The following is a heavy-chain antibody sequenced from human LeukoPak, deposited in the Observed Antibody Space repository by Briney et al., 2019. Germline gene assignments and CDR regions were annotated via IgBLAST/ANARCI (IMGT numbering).Heavy chain of an antibody. CDR1: GGSFSGSY. CDR2: INHSGST. V-gene: IGHV4-34*01. Sequence: SETLSLTCTVNGGSFSGSYWSWIRQSPGRGLEWIGEINHSGSTNYNPSLKSRVSISIDTSKNQFSLKLTSVTAADTAMYYCAGGPTMVRGVIRFYYYMDAWGKGTTVTVSS. J-gene: IGHJ6*03. CDR3: AGGPTMVRGVIRFYYYMDA. D-gene: IGHD3-10*01.